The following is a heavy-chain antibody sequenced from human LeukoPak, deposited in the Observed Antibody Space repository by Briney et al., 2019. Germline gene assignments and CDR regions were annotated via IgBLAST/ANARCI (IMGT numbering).Heavy chain of an antibody. Sequence: PSETLSLTCAVYGGSFSGYYWSWIRQPPGKGLEWIGEINHSGSTNYNPSLKSRVTISVDTSKNQFSLKLSSVTAADTAVYYCARDKWVGATYYYYYYMDVWGKGTTVTVSS. CDR2: INHSGST. CDR1: GGSFSGYY. V-gene: IGHV4-34*01. D-gene: IGHD1-26*01. CDR3: ARDKWVGATYYYYYYMDV. J-gene: IGHJ6*03.